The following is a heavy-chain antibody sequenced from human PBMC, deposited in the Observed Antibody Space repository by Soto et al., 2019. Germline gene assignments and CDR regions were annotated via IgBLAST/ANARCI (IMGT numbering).Heavy chain of an antibody. CDR1: GGSISSYY. CDR3: ARNAXWCRGGSCSPSSCDY. J-gene: IGHJ4*02. Sequence: PSETLSLTCTVSGGSISSYYCSWFRQPPGKGLEWIGYIHYSGTTSYNPSLKSRVTISVDTSKNQFSLKLSSVTAADTAVYYCARNAXWCRGGSCSPSSCDYWWPGTRITVS. V-gene: IGHV4-59*08. D-gene: IGHD2-15*01. CDR2: IHYSGTT.